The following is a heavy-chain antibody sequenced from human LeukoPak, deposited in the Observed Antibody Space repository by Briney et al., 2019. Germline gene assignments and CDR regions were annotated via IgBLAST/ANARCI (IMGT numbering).Heavy chain of an antibody. D-gene: IGHD6-13*01. Sequence: PSETLSLTCTVSGGSISNTNYYWGWIRQPPGKGLEWIGRIYYSGNIYYNPSLKSRVTISVDTSKNQFSLKLSSVTAADTAIYYCAREGTGYYYMDVWGKGTTVTVSS. CDR3: AREGTGYYYMDV. CDR2: IYYSGNI. V-gene: IGHV4-39*02. CDR1: GGSISNTNYY. J-gene: IGHJ6*03.